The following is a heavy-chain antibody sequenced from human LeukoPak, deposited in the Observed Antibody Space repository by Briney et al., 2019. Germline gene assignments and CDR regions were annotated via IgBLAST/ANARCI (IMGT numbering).Heavy chain of an antibody. Sequence: GASVKVSCKASGYTFTGYYIHWVRQAPGQGLEWMGWINPNTGGTNYAQKFQGRVTMTRDTSMTTAYMELSSLRSEDTAVYYCATEYRGSGWYAIAGYWGQGTLVTVSS. CDR3: ATEYRGSGWYAIAGY. CDR1: GYTFTGYY. CDR2: INPNTGGT. D-gene: IGHD6-19*01. J-gene: IGHJ4*02. V-gene: IGHV1-2*02.